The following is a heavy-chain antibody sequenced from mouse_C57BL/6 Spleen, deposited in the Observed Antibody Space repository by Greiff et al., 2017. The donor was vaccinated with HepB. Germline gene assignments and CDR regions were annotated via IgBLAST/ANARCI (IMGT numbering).Heavy chain of an antibody. CDR3: ARVRDMITTDYAMDY. V-gene: IGHV5-17*01. Sequence: EVQLVESGGGLVKPGGSLKLSCAASGFTFSDYGMHWVRQAPEKGLEWVAYISSGSSTIYYADTVKGRFTISRDNAKNTLFLQMTSLRSEDTAMYYCARVRDMITTDYAMDYWGQGTSVTVSS. D-gene: IGHD2-4*01. CDR1: GFTFSDYG. CDR2: ISSGSSTI. J-gene: IGHJ4*01.